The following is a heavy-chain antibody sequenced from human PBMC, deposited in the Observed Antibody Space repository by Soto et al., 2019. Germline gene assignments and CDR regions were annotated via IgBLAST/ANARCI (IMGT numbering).Heavy chain of an antibody. D-gene: IGHD6-19*01. V-gene: IGHV3-33*01. CDR2: IWYDGSNK. CDR3: ARDDIPGRAVAIYGMDV. Sequence: QVQLVESGGGVVQPGRSLRLSCAASGFTFSNYGMHWVRQAPGKGLEWVAVIWYDGSNKYYADSVKGRFTISRDNSKNTLYLQMNSLRAEDTAEYYCARDDIPGRAVAIYGMDVWGQGTTVTVSS. CDR1: GFTFSNYG. J-gene: IGHJ6*02.